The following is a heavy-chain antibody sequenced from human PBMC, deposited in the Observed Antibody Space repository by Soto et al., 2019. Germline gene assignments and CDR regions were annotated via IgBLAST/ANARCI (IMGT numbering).Heavy chain of an antibody. Sequence: EVHLVESGGGLVKPGGSLRLSCAVSGFTFSSCTMNCVRQAPGKGLEWVSSISPSTSHIYYADSVKGRFTNSRDNAKNSMFLQMNSQRAEDTAVYYCSGCSGGACHQAYGMDVWGQGTTVTVSS. J-gene: IGHJ6*02. D-gene: IGHD2-15*01. V-gene: IGHV3-21*01. CDR2: ISPSTSHI. CDR3: SGCSGGACHQAYGMDV. CDR1: GFTFSSCT.